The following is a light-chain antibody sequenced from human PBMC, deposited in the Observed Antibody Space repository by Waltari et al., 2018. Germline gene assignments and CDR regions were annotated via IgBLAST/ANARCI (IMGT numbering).Light chain of an antibody. J-gene: IGLJ2*01. Sequence: QSVLTQPPSVSGAPGQRVTISCYGRGSTIGEGYDVHWYRQLPGKAPTLLIYGVNTRPPGVSDRFSGSQFDTSASLVIAGLQADDEADYYCQSYDTTLSVVFGGGTKLTVL. CDR2: GVN. V-gene: IGLV1-40*01. CDR1: GSTIGEGYD. CDR3: QSYDTTLSVV.